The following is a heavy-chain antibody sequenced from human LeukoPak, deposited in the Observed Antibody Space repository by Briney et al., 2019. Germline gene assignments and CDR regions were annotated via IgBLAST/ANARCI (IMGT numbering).Heavy chain of an antibody. D-gene: IGHD2-15*01. CDR2: VRYDETTK. CDR1: GFTFSNYG. V-gene: IGHV3-30*02. CDR3: ASLVISANPFSFA. Sequence: GGSLRLSCAASGFTFSNYGMHWVRQAPGKGLEWVAFVRYDETTKFYADSVKGRFTISRDNSKTTLYLQMNSLRAEDTAVYYCASLVISANPFSFAWGQGTLVTVSS. J-gene: IGHJ5*02.